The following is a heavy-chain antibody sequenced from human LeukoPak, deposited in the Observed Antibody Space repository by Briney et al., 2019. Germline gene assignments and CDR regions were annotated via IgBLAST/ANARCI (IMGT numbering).Heavy chain of an antibody. V-gene: IGHV4-59*01. D-gene: IGHD3-22*01. CDR1: GGSFSSYY. CDR3: TRGSIAYYYMDV. Sequence: SETLSLTCTVSGGSFSSYYWSWIRQPPGKGLEWIGNIYYSGSTNYNPSLKSRVTISVDTSKDQFSLKLSSVTAADTAVYYCTRGSIAYYYMDVWGKGTTVTISS. J-gene: IGHJ6*03. CDR2: IYYSGST.